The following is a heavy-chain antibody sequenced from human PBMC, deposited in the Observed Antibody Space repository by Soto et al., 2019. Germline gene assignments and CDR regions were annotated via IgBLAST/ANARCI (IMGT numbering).Heavy chain of an antibody. J-gene: IGHJ4*02. Sequence: QVQLVQSGAEVKKPGSSVKVSCKASGGTFSSYTISWVRQAPGQGLEWMGRIIPSLGIANYAQKFQGRVTITADKSTSTAYMELSSLRSEDTAVYYCARGWGISSPLGDWGQGTLVTVYS. CDR2: IIPSLGIA. V-gene: IGHV1-69*02. D-gene: IGHD3-16*01. CDR3: ARGWGISSPLGD. CDR1: GGTFSSYT.